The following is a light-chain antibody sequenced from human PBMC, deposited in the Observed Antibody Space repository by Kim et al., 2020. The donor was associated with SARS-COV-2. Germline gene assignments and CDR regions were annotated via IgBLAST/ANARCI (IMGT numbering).Light chain of an antibody. CDR2: GAS. V-gene: IGKV3-15*01. Sequence: PGERATLSCTASQSVSNSVAWYQQRPGQAPRLLIFGASTRATGIPARFSGGGSGTEFTLTITSLQSEDFAVYFCQQSNNWPYTFGQGTKLEI. CDR3: QQSNNWPYT. CDR1: QSVSNS. J-gene: IGKJ2*01.